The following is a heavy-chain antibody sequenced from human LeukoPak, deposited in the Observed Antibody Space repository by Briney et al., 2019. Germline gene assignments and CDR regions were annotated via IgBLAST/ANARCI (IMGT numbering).Heavy chain of an antibody. Sequence: SETLSLTCTVSGGSISSYYWSWIRQPPGKGLEWIGYIYYGGSTNYNPSLKSRVTISVDTSKNQFSLNLRSVTSADTAVYFCTRVSIHGDSDYWGQGTLVTVSS. CDR2: IYYGGST. V-gene: IGHV4-59*01. CDR1: GGSISSYY. CDR3: TRVSIHGDSDY. J-gene: IGHJ4*02.